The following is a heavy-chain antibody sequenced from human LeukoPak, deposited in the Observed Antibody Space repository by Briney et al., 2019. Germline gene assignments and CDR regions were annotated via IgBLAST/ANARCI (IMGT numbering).Heavy chain of an antibody. V-gene: IGHV4-59*01. Sequence: SETLSLTCTVSGGSISTYYWSWILQPPGKGLEWIGYIYNSGSTNYNPSLQSRVTISVDTSKNQFSLKLTSVTAADTAVYYCAKAVAAAGRFGFDPWGQGTLVTVSS. CDR2: IYNSGST. CDR3: AKAVAAAGRFGFDP. D-gene: IGHD6-13*01. CDR1: GGSISTYY. J-gene: IGHJ5*02.